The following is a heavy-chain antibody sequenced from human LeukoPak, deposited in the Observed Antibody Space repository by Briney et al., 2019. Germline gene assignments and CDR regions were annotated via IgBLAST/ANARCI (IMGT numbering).Heavy chain of an antibody. J-gene: IGHJ4*02. CDR1: GGSISDYH. V-gene: IGHV4-59*01. Sequence: SETLSLTCTVSGGSISDYHWSWIRQPPGKGLEWIGHIYYSGSTGGSTNYNPSLKSRVIMSVDTSKNQFSLKLNSMTAADTAVYSCARGLSYNYAYPYFDSWGQGTLVTVSS. D-gene: IGHD3-16*01. CDR3: ARGLSYNYAYPYFDS. CDR2: IYYSGSTGGST.